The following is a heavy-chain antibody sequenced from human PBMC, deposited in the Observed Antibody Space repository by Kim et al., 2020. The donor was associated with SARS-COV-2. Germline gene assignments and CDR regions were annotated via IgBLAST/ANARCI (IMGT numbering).Heavy chain of an antibody. V-gene: IGHV4-39*01. D-gene: IGHD6-25*01. Sequence: SETLSLTCTVSGGSISRITYSWGWIRQPPGKGLEWIGTIYFSGSTYYNPSLNSQLTISVDTSKNQFSLKLRSVTAADTAVYYCATAAPQGYWGQGTLGTVSS. CDR2: IYFSGST. CDR1: GGSISRITYS. J-gene: IGHJ4*02. CDR3: ATAAPQGY.